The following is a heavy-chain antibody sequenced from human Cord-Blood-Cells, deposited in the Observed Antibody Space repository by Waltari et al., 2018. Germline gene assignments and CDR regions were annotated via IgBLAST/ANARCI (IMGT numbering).Heavy chain of an antibody. D-gene: IGHD5-12*01. CDR2: IWYDGSNK. CDR1: GFTFSSYG. J-gene: IGHJ4*02. V-gene: IGHV3-33*01. CDR3: ARDKDSGYALPFDY. Sequence: QVQLVESGGGVVQPGRSPRLSCAASGFTFSSYGMHWVRQAPGKGLEWVAVIWYDGSNKYYADSVKGRFTISRDNSKNTLYLQMNSLRAEDTAVYYCARDKDSGYALPFDYWGQGTLVTVSS.